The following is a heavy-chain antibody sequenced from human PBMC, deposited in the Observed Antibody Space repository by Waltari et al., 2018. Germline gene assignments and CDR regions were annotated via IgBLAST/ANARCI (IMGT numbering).Heavy chain of an antibody. Sequence: EVQLVESGGGLVQPGGSLRLSRSASGFSFSSYAMHWVRQAPGKGLEYVSGITNNGGTTYYEDSVKGRFTMSRDNSKNTLYFQMNGLRPEDTAVYYCVKSPGSDIPIWGQGTLVTVSS. V-gene: IGHV3-64D*06. CDR2: ITNNGGTT. CDR1: GFSFSSYA. D-gene: IGHD3-10*01. CDR3: VKSPGSDIPI. J-gene: IGHJ4*02.